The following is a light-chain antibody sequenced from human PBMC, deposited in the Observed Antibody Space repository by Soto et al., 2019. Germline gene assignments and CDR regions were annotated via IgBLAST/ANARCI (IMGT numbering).Light chain of an antibody. CDR2: AAS. CDR3: QQYNSYSET. J-gene: IGKJ1*01. Sequence: DIQMTQSPSSLSASVGGSVTIACRASQNIRTYVNWYQQKPGKAPKLLISAASSLQGGVPSRFSGSGSGTEFTLTISSLQPDDFATYYCQQYNSYSETFGQGTKVDIK. V-gene: IGKV1-17*01. CDR1: QNIRTY.